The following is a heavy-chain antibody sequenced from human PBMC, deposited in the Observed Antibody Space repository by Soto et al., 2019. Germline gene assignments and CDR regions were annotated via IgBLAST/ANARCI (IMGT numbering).Heavy chain of an antibody. CDR1: GGSISSGGYY. J-gene: IGHJ6*02. CDR3: ARAPVDIVHYYYGMDV. Sequence: PSETLSLTCTVSGGSISSGGYYWSWIRQHPGKGLEWIGYIYYSGSTYYNPSLKSRVTISVETSKNQFSLKLSSVTAADTAVYYCARAPVDIVHYYYGMDVWGQGTTVTVSS. D-gene: IGHD5-12*01. V-gene: IGHV4-31*03. CDR2: IYYSGST.